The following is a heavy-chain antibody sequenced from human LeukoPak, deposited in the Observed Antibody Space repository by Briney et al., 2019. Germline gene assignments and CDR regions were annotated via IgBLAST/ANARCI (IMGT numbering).Heavy chain of an antibody. J-gene: IGHJ5*02. CDR3: ARAPLDSSGNHWGVWFDP. D-gene: IGHD3-22*01. CDR1: GYSFFSYW. Sequence: GESLKISCKGSGYSFFSYWIGWVRQMPGKGLEWMGIIYPGHSDTKYSPSFQGQVTMSADRSINTAYLQWSSLKASDTAIYYCARAPLDSSGNHWGVWFDPWGQGTLVTVSS. CDR2: IYPGHSDT. V-gene: IGHV5-51*01.